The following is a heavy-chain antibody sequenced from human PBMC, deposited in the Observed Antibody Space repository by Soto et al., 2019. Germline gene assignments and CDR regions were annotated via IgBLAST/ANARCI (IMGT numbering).Heavy chain of an antibody. CDR2: INPNSGGT. Sequence: GASVKVSCKASGYTFTGYYMHWVRQAPGQGLEWMGWINPNSGGTNYAQKFQGRVTMTRDTSISTAYMELSRLRSDDTAVYYCAREGWVVVAAKKLNYYYYGMDVWGQGTTVTVSS. V-gene: IGHV1-2*02. J-gene: IGHJ6*02. CDR3: AREGWVVVAAKKLNYYYYGMDV. CDR1: GYTFTGYY. D-gene: IGHD2-15*01.